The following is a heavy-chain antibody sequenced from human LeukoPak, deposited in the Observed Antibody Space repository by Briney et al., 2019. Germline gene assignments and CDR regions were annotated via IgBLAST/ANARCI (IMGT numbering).Heavy chain of an antibody. J-gene: IGHJ6*02. D-gene: IGHD4-17*01. CDR1: GFTFSIYA. CDR3: ASIGDYVAYYYGMDV. V-gene: IGHV3-23*01. CDR2: ISGSGGST. Sequence: GGSLRLSCAASGFTFSIYAMNWVRQAPGKGLEWVSAISGSGGSTYYADPVKGRFTISRDNSKNTLYLQLNSLRAEDTAVYCCASIGDYVAYYYGMDVWGQGTTVTVSS.